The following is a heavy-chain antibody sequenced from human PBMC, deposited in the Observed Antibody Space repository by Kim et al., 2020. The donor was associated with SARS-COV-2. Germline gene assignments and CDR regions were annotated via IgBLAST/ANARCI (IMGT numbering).Heavy chain of an antibody. CDR2: IWYDGSNK. J-gene: IGHJ4*02. Sequence: GGSLRLSCAASGFTFSSYGMHWVRQAPGKGLEWVAVIWYDGSNKYYADSVKGRFTISRDNSKNTLYLQMNSLRAEDTAVYYCARDRGAYCGGDCLFDYWGQGTLVTVSS. D-gene: IGHD2-21*02. V-gene: IGHV3-33*01. CDR1: GFTFSSYG. CDR3: ARDRGAYCGGDCLFDY.